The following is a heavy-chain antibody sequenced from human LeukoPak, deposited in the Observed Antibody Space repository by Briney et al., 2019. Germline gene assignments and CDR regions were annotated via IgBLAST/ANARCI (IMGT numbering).Heavy chain of an antibody. J-gene: IGHJ5*02. CDR3: ARVVVVVPAALDP. CDR1: GGSFSGYY. Sequence: SETLSLTCAVYGGSFSGYYWSWIRQPPGRGLEWIGEINHSGSTNYNPSLKSRVTISVDTSKNQFSLKLSSVTAADTAVYYCARVVVVVPAALDPWGQGTLVTVSS. D-gene: IGHD2-2*01. CDR2: INHSGST. V-gene: IGHV4-34*01.